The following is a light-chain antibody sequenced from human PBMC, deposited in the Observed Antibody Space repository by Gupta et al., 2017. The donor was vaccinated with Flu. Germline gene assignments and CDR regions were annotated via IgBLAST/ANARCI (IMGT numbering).Light chain of an antibody. J-gene: IGLJ3*02. CDR2: TNN. CDR1: SSNIGSNT. Sequence: VTISCSGSSSNIGSNTVNWYQQLPRTAPKRLIYTNNQRPSGVPDRFSGSKSDTSASLAISGLQSEDEADYYCASWDDSLNGGVFGGGTKLTVL. CDR3: ASWDDSLNGGV. V-gene: IGLV1-44*01.